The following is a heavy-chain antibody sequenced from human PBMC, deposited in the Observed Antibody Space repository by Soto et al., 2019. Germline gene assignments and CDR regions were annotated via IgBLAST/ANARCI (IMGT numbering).Heavy chain of an antibody. V-gene: IGHV3-9*01. CDR3: GKGSSAMTTVTHDYFDY. D-gene: IGHD4-17*01. Sequence: EVQLVESGGGLVQPGRSLRLSCAASGFTFDDYAMHWVRQAPGKGLEWASGISWNSGSIGYADSVKSRFSISRDNANNSLYLQMNSLRAEDTALYYCGKGSSAMTTVTHDYFDYWGQGSLVTVSS. J-gene: IGHJ4*02. CDR2: ISWNSGSI. CDR1: GFTFDDYA.